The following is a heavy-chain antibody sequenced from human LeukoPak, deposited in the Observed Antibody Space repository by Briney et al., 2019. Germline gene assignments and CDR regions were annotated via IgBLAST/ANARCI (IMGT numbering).Heavy chain of an antibody. V-gene: IGHV3-48*01. Sequence: GGSLRLSCAASGFTFSSYSMNWVRQAPGEGLEWVSYISSSSSTIYYADSVKGRFTISRDNAKNSLYLQMNSLRAEDTAVYYCAGGPVVPAAKYYYYYYGMDVWGQGTTVTVSS. CDR2: ISSSSSTI. CDR1: GFTFSSYS. CDR3: AGGPVVPAAKYYYYYYGMDV. D-gene: IGHD2-2*01. J-gene: IGHJ6*02.